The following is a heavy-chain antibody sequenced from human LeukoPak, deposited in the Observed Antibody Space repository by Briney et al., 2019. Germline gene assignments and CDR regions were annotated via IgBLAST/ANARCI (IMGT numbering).Heavy chain of an antibody. CDR2: ISNSGGST. Sequence: PGGSLRLSCTVSGFTVSSNSMSWVRQAPGKGLEWVSAISNSGGSTYYADSVKGRFTISRDSSKNTLYLLMSSLRAEDTAVYYCAKGVYGYADYALLDYWGQGTLVTVSS. D-gene: IGHD2-2*01. CDR3: AKGVYGYADYALLDY. J-gene: IGHJ4*02. CDR1: GFTVSSNS. V-gene: IGHV3-23*01.